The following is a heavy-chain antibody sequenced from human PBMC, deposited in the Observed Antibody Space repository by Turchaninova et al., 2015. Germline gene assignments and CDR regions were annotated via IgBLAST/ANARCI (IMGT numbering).Heavy chain of an antibody. J-gene: IGHJ4*02. CDR3: ARDSGDYESFDF. D-gene: IGHD4-17*01. V-gene: IGHV4-30-4*08. CDR1: GGSISSAYHY. Sequence: QVQLQESGPGLVKPSQTLSPTCTVPGGSISSAYHYWSWIRQPPGKGLEWIGYIYYTGSTYYNPSLKSRVTISVDTSKNQFSLKLSSVTAADTAVYYCARDSGDYESFDFWGQGSLVTVSS. CDR2: IYYTGST.